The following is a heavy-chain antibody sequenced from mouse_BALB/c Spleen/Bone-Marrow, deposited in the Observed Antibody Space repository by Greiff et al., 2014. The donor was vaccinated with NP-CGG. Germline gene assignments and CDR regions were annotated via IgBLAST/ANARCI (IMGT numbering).Heavy chain of an antibody. CDR2: IYPGDGDT. V-gene: IGHV1-80*01. J-gene: IGHJ2*01. D-gene: IGHD3-1*01. CDR3: ARVGFSFDY. Sequence: VKLMESGAELVRPGSSVKISCKASGYAFSTYWMNWVKQRPGQGLEWIGQIYPGDGDTNYNGKFKGKATLTADRSSSTASMQLSSLTSEDSAVYFCARVGFSFDYWGQGTTLTLSS. CDR1: GYAFSTYW.